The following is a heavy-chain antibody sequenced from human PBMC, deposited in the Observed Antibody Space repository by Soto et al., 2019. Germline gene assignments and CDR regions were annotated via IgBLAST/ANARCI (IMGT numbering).Heavy chain of an antibody. V-gene: IGHV3-21*01. CDR3: ARARCSGGNCYSKY. CDR1: GFTFSSYS. CDR2: ISSSSSYI. Sequence: GGSLRLSCAASGFTFSSYSMNWVRQAPGKGLEWVSSISSSSSYIYYADSVKGRFTISRDNAKNSLYLQMNNLRAEDTAVYYCARARCSGGNCYSKYWGQGTLVTVSS. D-gene: IGHD2-15*01. J-gene: IGHJ4*02.